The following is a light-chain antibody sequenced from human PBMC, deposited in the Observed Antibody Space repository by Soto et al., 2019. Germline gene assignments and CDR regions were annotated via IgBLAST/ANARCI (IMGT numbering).Light chain of an antibody. CDR2: EVS. CDR3: SSYTTSSTLLYV. V-gene: IGLV2-14*01. CDR1: SSDVGGYNS. Sequence: QSALTQPASVSGSPGQSITIFCTGTSSDVGGYNSVSWYQQHPGKAPKLMIYEVSNRPSGVSNRFSGSKSGNTASLTISGLQAEDEADSYCSSYTTSSTLLYVFGTGTKLTVL. J-gene: IGLJ1*01.